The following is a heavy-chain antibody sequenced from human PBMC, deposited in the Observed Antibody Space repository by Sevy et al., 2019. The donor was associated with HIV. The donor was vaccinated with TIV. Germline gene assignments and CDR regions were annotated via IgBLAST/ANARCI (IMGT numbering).Heavy chain of an antibody. V-gene: IGHV3-23*01. CDR3: AKDRVSGTYYTGDFDY. Sequence: GGSLRLSCAASGFTFSSYAMSWVRQAPGKGLEWVSAISGSGGSTYYADSVKGRFTISRDNSKNTLYLQMNSLRADDTAVYYCAKDRVSGTYYTGDFDYWGQGTLVTVSS. CDR1: GFTFSSYA. J-gene: IGHJ4*02. CDR2: ISGSGGST. D-gene: IGHD3-10*01.